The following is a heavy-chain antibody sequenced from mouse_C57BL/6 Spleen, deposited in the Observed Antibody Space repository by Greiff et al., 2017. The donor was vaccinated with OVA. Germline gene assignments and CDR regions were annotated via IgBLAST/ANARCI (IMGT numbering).Heavy chain of an antibody. Sequence: QVQLQQPGAELVRPGSSVKLSCKASGYTFTSYWMDWVKQRPGQGLEWIGNIYPSDSETHYNQKFKDKATLTVDKSSSTAYMQLSSLTSEDSAVYYCATSYYGNLYYAMDYWGQGTSVTVSS. V-gene: IGHV1-61*01. CDR2: IYPSDSET. CDR3: ATSYYGNLYYAMDY. CDR1: GYTFTSYW. J-gene: IGHJ4*01. D-gene: IGHD2-1*01.